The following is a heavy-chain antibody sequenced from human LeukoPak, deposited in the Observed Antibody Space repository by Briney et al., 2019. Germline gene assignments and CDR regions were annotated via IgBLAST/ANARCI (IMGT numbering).Heavy chain of an antibody. CDR1: GFTFNTND. CDR3: ARHRSSWLIDY. V-gene: IGHV3-23*01. J-gene: IGHJ4*02. Sequence: SGGSLRLSCEVSGFTFNTNDMNWVRQAPGKGLEWVSAINGGGSHTYYADSVRGRFTISRDNSKNTLYLQMNSLRAEDTAVYYCARHRSSWLIDYWGQGTLVTVSS. D-gene: IGHD6-6*01. CDR2: INGGGSHT.